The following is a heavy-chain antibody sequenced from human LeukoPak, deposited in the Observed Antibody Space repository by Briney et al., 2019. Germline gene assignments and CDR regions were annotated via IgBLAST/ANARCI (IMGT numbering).Heavy chain of an antibody. V-gene: IGHV1-69*13. CDR1: GCTFSSYA. Sequence: ASVKVSCKPSGCTFSSYAISWVRQAPGQGLEWMGGIIPIFGTANYAQKFQGRVTMTADESTSTAYMELSSLRSEDTAVYYCARDYYGSGSYYKPFDYWGQGTLVTVSS. J-gene: IGHJ4*02. CDR2: IIPIFGTA. CDR3: ARDYYGSGSYYKPFDY. D-gene: IGHD3-10*01.